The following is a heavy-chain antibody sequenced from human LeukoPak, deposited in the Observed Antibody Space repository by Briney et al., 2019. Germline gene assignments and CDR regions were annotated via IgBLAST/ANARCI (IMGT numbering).Heavy chain of an antibody. D-gene: IGHD5-18*01. CDR1: GFTFSSYG. V-gene: IGHV3-30*18. Sequence: GGSLRLSCAASGFTFSSYGMHWVRQAPGKGLEWVAVISYDGSNKYYADSVKGRFTISRDNYKNTLYLQMNSLRAEDTAVYYCAKEGSYGYWYFDYWGQGTLVTVSS. CDR2: ISYDGSNK. J-gene: IGHJ4*02. CDR3: AKEGSYGYWYFDY.